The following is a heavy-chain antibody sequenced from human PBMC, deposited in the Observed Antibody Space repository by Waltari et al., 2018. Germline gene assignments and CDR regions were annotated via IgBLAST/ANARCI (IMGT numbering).Heavy chain of an antibody. J-gene: IGHJ4*02. CDR3: TTSPGY. V-gene: IGHV3-74*03. CDR1: GCSTDYW. Sequence: EVQLVESGGGLVQPGGSLRLSCAASGCSTDYWLDWVRQAPGKGLVWVPRMNTDYTSIPNAASVKGRFTNSGDSAYTTYYLQMSGLRAEDTAVYYSTTSPGYWGQWTLVTVSS. CDR2: MNTDYTSI.